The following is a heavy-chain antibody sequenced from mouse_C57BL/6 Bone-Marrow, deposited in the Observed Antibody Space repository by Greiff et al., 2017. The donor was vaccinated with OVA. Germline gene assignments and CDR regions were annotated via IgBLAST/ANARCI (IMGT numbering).Heavy chain of an antibody. CDR1: GFNIKDYY. D-gene: IGHD1-1*01. CDR3: TLYYYVWCAY. J-gene: IGHJ3*01. V-gene: IGHV14-1*01. Sequence: VKLQQSGAELVRPGASVKLSCTASGFNIKDYYMHWVKQRPEQGLEWIGRIDPEDGDTEYAPKFQGKATMTADTSSNTAYLQLISLTSEDTAVDYCTLYYYVWCAYWGQGTLVTVSA. CDR2: IDPEDGDT.